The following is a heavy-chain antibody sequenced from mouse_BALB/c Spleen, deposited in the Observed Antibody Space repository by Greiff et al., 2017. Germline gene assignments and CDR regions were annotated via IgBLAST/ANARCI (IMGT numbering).Heavy chain of an antibody. CDR2: ISSGGSYT. J-gene: IGHJ3*01. Sequence: EVQLVESGGDLVKPGGSLKLSCAASGFTFSSYGMSWVRQTPDKRLEWVATISSGGSYTYYPDSVKGRFTISRDNAKNTLYLQMSSLKSEDTAMYYCARHRTPFAYWGQGTLVTVSA. V-gene: IGHV5-6*01. CDR1: GFTFSSYG. CDR3: ARHRTPFAY.